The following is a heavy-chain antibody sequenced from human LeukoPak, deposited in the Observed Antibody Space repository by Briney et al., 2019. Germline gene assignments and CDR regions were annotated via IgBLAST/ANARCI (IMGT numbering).Heavy chain of an antibody. Sequence: SETLSLTCTVSGGSISSGDYYWSWIRQPPGKGLEWIGYIYYSGSTYYNPSLKSRITMSVDTSKNQFSLRLSSVTAADTAVYYCARGARGEPNNWFDPWGQGTLVTVSS. D-gene: IGHD3-16*01. CDR3: ARGARGEPNNWFDP. V-gene: IGHV4-30-4*01. CDR1: GGSISSGDYY. CDR2: IYYSGST. J-gene: IGHJ5*02.